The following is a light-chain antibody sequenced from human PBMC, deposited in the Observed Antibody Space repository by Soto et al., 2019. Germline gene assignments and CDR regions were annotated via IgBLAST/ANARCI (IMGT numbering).Light chain of an antibody. CDR2: DAS. CDR3: QQRSNWPPVYT. CDR1: PSVSSY. J-gene: IGKJ5*01. V-gene: IGKV3-11*01. Sequence: EIVLTQSPATLSLSPGERATLSCRASPSVSSYLAWYQQKPGQAPRLPIYDASNRATGIPARFSGSGSGTDFTLTISSLEPEDFAVYYWQQRSNWPPVYTFGQGTRLEIK.